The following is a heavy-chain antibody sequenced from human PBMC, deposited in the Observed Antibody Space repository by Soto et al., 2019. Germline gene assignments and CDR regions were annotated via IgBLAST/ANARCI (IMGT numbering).Heavy chain of an antibody. CDR1: GGTFSSYA. V-gene: IGHV1-69*01. D-gene: IGHD3-10*01. J-gene: IGHJ6*02. CDR3: ASPGTKVRGVIPHYYYYGMDV. CDR2: IIPIFGTA. Sequence: QVQLVQSGAEVKKPGSSVKVSCKASGGTFSSYAISWVRQAPGQGLEWMGGIIPIFGTANYAQKFQGRVTITADEYTRTAYMELSSLRAEDTAVYYCASPGTKVRGVIPHYYYYGMDVWGQETTVTVSS.